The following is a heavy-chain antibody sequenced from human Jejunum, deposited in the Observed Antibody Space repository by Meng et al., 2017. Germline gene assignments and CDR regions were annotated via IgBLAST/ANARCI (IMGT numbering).Heavy chain of an antibody. D-gene: IGHD3-22*01. Sequence: QVQRVESGGGVVQPGGSLRLSCVASGLTFSNYAMYWVRQAPGKGLEWVAIISYDGSNSDYADSVKGRFTISRDNSKNTLYLQMNSLRGDDTAVYYCARGRVSYSGYSALSYWGQGTLVTVSS. V-gene: IGHV3-30*01. J-gene: IGHJ4*02. CDR1: GLTFSNYA. CDR2: ISYDGSNS. CDR3: ARGRVSYSGYSALSY.